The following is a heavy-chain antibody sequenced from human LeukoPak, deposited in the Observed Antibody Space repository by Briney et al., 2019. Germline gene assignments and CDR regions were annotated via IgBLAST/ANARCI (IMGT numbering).Heavy chain of an antibody. J-gene: IGHJ4*02. V-gene: IGHV3-7*02. D-gene: IGHD2-21*01. Sequence: GGSLRLSCAASGFTFSSYWMTWVRQAPGKGLEWVANIKKDGSDKYYVASVKGRFTISRDNAKNSLYLQMNSLSAEDTAVYYCASLAVVSGGNWGQGTLVTVSS. CDR3: ASLAVVSGGN. CDR1: GFTFSSYW. CDR2: IKKDGSDK.